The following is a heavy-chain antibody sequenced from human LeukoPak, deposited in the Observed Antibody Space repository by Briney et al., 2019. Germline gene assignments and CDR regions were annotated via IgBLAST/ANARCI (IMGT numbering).Heavy chain of an antibody. J-gene: IGHJ4*02. CDR1: GGSISSSSYY. CDR3: ARWSAVVTRHHYFDY. Sequence: PSETLSLTCTVSGGSISSSSYYWGWIRLPPGKGLEWIGSIYYSGSTYYNPSLKSRVTISVDTSKNQFSLKLSSVTAADTAVYYCARWSAVVTRHHYFDYWGQGTLVTVSS. V-gene: IGHV4-39*01. CDR2: IYYSGST. D-gene: IGHD4-23*01.